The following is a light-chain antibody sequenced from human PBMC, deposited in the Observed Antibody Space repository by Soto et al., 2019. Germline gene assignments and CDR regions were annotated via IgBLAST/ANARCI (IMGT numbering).Light chain of an antibody. CDR3: QQYNNWPPYT. J-gene: IGKJ2*01. Sequence: EIVLTQSPATLSFSAWNRSTLSCRASQSVNSDLAWYQQKPGQAPRLLIYGASTRATGTPTRFSGSGSGTEFTLTISSLQSEDFAVYFCQQYNNWPPYTFGQGT. CDR2: GAS. V-gene: IGKV3-15*01. CDR1: QSVNSD.